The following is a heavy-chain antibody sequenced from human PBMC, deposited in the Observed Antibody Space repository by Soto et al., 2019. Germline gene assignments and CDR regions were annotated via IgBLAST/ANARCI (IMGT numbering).Heavy chain of an antibody. CDR1: GGTFSSYA. D-gene: IGHD2-2*01. CDR2: IIPIFGTA. CDR3: ARTMCSSTSCYPYYYYGMDV. J-gene: IGHJ6*02. V-gene: IGHV1-69*13. Sequence: SVKVSCKASGGTFSSYAISWVRQAPGQGLEWMGGIIPIFGTANYAQKFQGRATITADESTSTAYMELSSLRSEDTAVYYCARTMCSSTSCYPYYYYGMDVWGQGTTVTVSS.